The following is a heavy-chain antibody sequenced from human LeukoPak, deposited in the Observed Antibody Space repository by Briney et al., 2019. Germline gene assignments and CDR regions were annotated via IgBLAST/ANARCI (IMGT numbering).Heavy chain of an antibody. J-gene: IGHJ4*02. CDR1: GFTFSSYA. CDR3: ARVPNTAMVDY. Sequence: QTGGSLRVSCAASGFTFSSYAMHWVRQAPGKGLEWVAVISYDGSNKYYADSVKGRFTISRNNSKNTLYLQMNSLRAEDTAVYYCARVPNTAMVDYWGQGTQVTVSS. D-gene: IGHD5-18*01. V-gene: IGHV3-30*04. CDR2: ISYDGSNK.